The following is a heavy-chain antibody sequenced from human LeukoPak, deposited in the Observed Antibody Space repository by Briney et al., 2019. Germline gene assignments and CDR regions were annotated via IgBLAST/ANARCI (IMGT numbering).Heavy chain of an antibody. Sequence: GGSLRLSCAASGFTFSSYSMNWVRQAPGKGLEWVSYISSSSSTIYYADSVKGQFTISRDNAKNSLYLQMNSLRAEDTAVYYCARAYYDFWSGHTSYYMDVWGKGTTVTVSS. D-gene: IGHD3-3*01. CDR1: GFTFSSYS. CDR2: ISSSSSTI. CDR3: ARAYYDFWSGHTSYYMDV. J-gene: IGHJ6*03. V-gene: IGHV3-48*01.